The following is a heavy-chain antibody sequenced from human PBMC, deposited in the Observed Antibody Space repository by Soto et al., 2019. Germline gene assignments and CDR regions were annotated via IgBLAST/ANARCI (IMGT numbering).Heavy chain of an antibody. J-gene: IGHJ4*02. D-gene: IGHD6-6*01. CDR1: GGSISSYY. V-gene: IGHV4-59*01. Sequence: SETLSLTFTVSGGSISSYYWTWIRQPPGKGLEWIAYIYYSGSTNYNPSLKSRVTLSVDTSKNQFSLNLSSVTAADTAVYYCARGYSSSLDYFDYWGQGTLVTVSS. CDR2: IYYSGST. CDR3: ARGYSSSLDYFDY.